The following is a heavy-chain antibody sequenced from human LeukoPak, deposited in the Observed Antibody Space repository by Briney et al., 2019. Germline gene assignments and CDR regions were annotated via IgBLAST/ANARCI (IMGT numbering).Heavy chain of an antibody. J-gene: IGHJ4*02. V-gene: IGHV3-20*04. CDR2: INWNGGST. CDR3: ARCRGSGSYYNGVDY. Sequence: GGSLRLSCAASGFTFDDYGMSWVRQAPGKGLEWVSGINWNGGSTGYADSVKGRFIISRDNAKNSLYLQMNSLRAGDTALYYCARCRGSGSYYNGVDYWGQGTLVTVSS. D-gene: IGHD3-10*01. CDR1: GFTFDDYG.